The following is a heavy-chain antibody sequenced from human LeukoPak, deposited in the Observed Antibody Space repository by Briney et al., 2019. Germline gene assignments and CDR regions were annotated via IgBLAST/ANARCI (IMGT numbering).Heavy chain of an antibody. Sequence: PSETLSLTCAVYGGSFSGYYWSWIRQPPGKGLEWIGEINHSGSTNYNPSLKSRVTISVDTSKNQFSLKLSSVTAADTAVYYCARGPPFATNKFGVVMKVYFDYWGQGTLVTVSS. CDR2: INHSGST. D-gene: IGHD3-3*01. J-gene: IGHJ4*02. CDR1: GGSFSGYY. CDR3: ARGPPFATNKFGVVMKVYFDY. V-gene: IGHV4-34*01.